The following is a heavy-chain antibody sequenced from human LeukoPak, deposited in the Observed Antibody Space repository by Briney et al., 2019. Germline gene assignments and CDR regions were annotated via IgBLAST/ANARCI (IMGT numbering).Heavy chain of an antibody. D-gene: IGHD6-13*01. V-gene: IGHV4-59*08. J-gene: IGHJ4*02. Sequence: SETLSLTCTVSGGSISSYYWSWIRQPPGKGLEWIGYIYYSGSTNYSPSLKSRVTISVDTSKNQFSLKLSSVTAADTAVYYCARGGGMTAVDYWGQGTLVTVSS. CDR2: IYYSGST. CDR3: ARGGGMTAVDY. CDR1: GGSISSYY.